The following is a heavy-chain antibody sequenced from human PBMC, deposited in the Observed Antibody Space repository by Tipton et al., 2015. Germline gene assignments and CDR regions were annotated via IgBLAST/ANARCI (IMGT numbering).Heavy chain of an antibody. D-gene: IGHD3-9*01. V-gene: IGHV4-4*02. Sequence: TLSLTCAVSGDSISSNSWWSWVRQPPGKGLEGIGEISQSGSSNYIPSLKSRVTMSRDTSKNQFSLKLTSVTAADTAVYYCACQDYDSLTRDYQTVDYWGQGTLVTVSS. J-gene: IGHJ4*02. CDR2: ISQSGSS. CDR3: ACQDYDSLTRDYQTVDY. CDR1: GDSISSNSW.